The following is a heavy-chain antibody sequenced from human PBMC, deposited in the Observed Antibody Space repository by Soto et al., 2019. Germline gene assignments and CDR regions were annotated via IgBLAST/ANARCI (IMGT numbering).Heavy chain of an antibody. V-gene: IGHV5-10-1*01. CDR2: IDPGDSYT. D-gene: IGHD6-13*01. Sequence: GESLKISCKGSGYSFTSYWISWVRQMPGKGLEWMGRIDPGDSYTNYSPSFQGHVTISADKSISTAYLQWSSLKASDTAMYYCATQQLAVYYYYYGMDVWGQGTTVTV. CDR3: ATQQLAVYYYYYGMDV. J-gene: IGHJ6*02. CDR1: GYSFTSYW.